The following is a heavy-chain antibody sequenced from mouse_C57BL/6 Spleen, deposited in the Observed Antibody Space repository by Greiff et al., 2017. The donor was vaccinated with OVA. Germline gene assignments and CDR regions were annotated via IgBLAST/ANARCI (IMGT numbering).Heavy chain of an antibody. J-gene: IGHJ1*03. Sequence: QVQLQQSGPELVKPGASVKISCKASGYAFSSSWMNWVKQRPGKGLEWIGRIYPGDGDTNYNGKFKGKATLTADKCSSTAYMQLSSLTAEDSAVYVWARGATVVGYFDVWGTGTTVTVSS. CDR3: ARGATVVGYFDV. CDR2: IYPGDGDT. D-gene: IGHD1-1*01. V-gene: IGHV1-82*01. CDR1: GYAFSSSW.